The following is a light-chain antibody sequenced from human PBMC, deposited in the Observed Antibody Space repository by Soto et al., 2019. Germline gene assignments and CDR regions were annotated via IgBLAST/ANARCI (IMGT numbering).Light chain of an antibody. CDR3: QQNAELPLT. Sequence: DIQMTQSPSSLSASVGXRVIITCQASQDIGSYLAWYQQKSGKAPKLLIYDASYLETGVPSRFSGRGSGTDFTFTISSLQAEDFATYYCQQNAELPLTFGGGTKVDIK. J-gene: IGKJ4*01. CDR1: QDIGSY. V-gene: IGKV1-33*01. CDR2: DAS.